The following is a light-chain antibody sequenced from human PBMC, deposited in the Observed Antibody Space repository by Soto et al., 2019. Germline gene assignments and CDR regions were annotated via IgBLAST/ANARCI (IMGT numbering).Light chain of an antibody. Sequence: QSALTQPPSVSGSPGQSVTISCTGTSSDVGSYNRVSWYQQPPGTAPKLMIYEVSNRPSGVPDRFSGSKSGNTASLTISGIQAEDEADYYCSLYTSSSNYVFGTGTKLTVL. CDR3: SLYTSSSNYV. CDR2: EVS. J-gene: IGLJ1*01. CDR1: SSDVGSYNR. V-gene: IGLV2-18*01.